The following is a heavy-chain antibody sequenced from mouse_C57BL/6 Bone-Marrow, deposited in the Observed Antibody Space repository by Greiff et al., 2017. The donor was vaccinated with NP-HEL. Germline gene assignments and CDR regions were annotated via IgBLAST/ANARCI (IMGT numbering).Heavy chain of an antibody. CDR3: VRRGNGNWMDY. V-gene: IGHV10-1*01. J-gene: IGHJ4*01. CDR1: GFSFNTYA. CDR2: IRSKSNNYAT. D-gene: IGHD2-1*01. Sequence: EVMLVESGGGLVQPKGSLKLSCAASGFSFNTYAMNWVRQAPGTGLEWVARIRSKSNNYATYYADSVKDRFTISRDDSESMLYLQMNNLKTEDTAMYYCVRRGNGNWMDYWGQGTSVTVSS.